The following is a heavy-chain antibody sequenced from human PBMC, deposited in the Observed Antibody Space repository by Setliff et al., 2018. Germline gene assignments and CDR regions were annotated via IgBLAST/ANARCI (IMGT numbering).Heavy chain of an antibody. J-gene: IGHJ6*03. V-gene: IGHV1-2*02. Sequence: ASVKVSCKTSGYTFTAYYIHWGRQAPGQGLEWMGWINPNAGNINYIQKFQGRVTMTRDTSISTAYMELRRLKSDDTAVYYCARGEHIVSGDFYHYIDVWGKGTTVTVSS. CDR1: GYTFTAYY. D-gene: IGHD2-15*01. CDR3: ARGEHIVSGDFYHYIDV. CDR2: INPNAGNI.